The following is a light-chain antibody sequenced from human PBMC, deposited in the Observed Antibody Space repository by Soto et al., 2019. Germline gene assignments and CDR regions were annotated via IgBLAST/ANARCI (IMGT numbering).Light chain of an antibody. V-gene: IGLV3-25*03. Sequence: SYELTQPPSVSVSPGQTARITCSGDALPKQYAYWYQQKPDQAPVLVIYKDSERPSGIPERFSGSSSGTTVTLTISGVQAEDEADYYCQSADSTYVVFGGGTKVTVL. CDR2: KDS. CDR3: QSADSTYVV. J-gene: IGLJ2*01. CDR1: ALPKQY.